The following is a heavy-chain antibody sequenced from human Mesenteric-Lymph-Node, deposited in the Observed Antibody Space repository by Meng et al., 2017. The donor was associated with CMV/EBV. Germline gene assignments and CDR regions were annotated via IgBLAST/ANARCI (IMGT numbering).Heavy chain of an antibody. D-gene: IGHD6-19*01. CDR1: GFTFSSYS. V-gene: IGHV3-21*06. CDR2: ISSSSSYI. CDR3: ARGQDIAVSSTTDY. Sequence: GESLKISCAASGFTFSSYSMNWVRRAPGKGLEWVSSISSSSSYIYYADSVKGRFTISRDNAKNSLSLQMNSLRAEDTAVYYCARGQDIAVSSTTDYWGQGTLVTVSS. J-gene: IGHJ4*02.